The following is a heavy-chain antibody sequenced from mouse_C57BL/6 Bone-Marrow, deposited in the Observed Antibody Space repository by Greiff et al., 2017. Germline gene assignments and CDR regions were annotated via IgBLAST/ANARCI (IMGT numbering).Heavy chain of an antibody. CDR2: IYPRSGNT. CDR1: GYTFTSYG. Sequence: VQLQQSGAELARPGASVKLSCKASGYTFTSYGISWVKQRTGQGLEWIGEIYPRSGNTYYNEKFKGKATLTADKYSSTAYMELRSLTSEDSAVYFCARDGYYDAMDYWGQGTSVTVSS. D-gene: IGHD2-3*01. V-gene: IGHV1-81*01. J-gene: IGHJ4*01. CDR3: ARDGYYDAMDY.